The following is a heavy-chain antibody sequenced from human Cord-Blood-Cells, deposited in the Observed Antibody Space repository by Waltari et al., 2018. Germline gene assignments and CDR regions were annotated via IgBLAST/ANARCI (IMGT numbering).Heavy chain of an antibody. V-gene: IGHV3-15*01. D-gene: IGHD2-15*01. J-gene: IGHJ4*02. CDR2: IKSKTDGGTT. CDR1: GFTLRTAG. CDR3: TTCWGSGGSCYGY. Sequence: EVQLVESGGGLVKPGGSLRLPCPAPGFTLRTAGMRWVRQAQGKGLEWVGRIKSKTDGGTTDYAAPVKGRFTISRDDSKNTLYLQMNSLKTEDTAVYYCTTCWGSGGSCYGYWGQGTLVTVSS.